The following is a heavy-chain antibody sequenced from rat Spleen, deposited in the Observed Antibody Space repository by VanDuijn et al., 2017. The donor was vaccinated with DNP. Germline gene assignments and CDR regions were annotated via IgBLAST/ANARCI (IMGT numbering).Heavy chain of an antibody. J-gene: IGHJ1*01. CDR2: ISPSGGNT. D-gene: IGHD1-3*01. Sequence: EVQLVESGGGLVQPGGSLKLSCAASGFSFSNYGMHWLRQAPTKGLEWVASISPSGGNTYYRDSVKGRFTISRDNARSTLYLQMNSLRSEDTATYYCTRGGFNYGSPYWYFDFWGPGTMVTVSS. CDR1: GFSFSNYG. CDR3: TRGGFNYGSPYWYFDF. V-gene: IGHV5-19*01.